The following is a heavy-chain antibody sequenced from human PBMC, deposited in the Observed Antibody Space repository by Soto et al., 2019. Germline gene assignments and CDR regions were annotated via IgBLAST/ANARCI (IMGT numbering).Heavy chain of an antibody. D-gene: IGHD1-26*01. CDR2: ISYDGSNK. J-gene: IGHJ4*02. CDR3: WSGSYFDNFDY. CDR1: GFTFSSYG. V-gene: IGHV3-30*03. Sequence: SLRLSCAASGFTFSSYGMHWVRQAPGKGLEWVAVISYDGSNKYYADSVKGRFTISRDNSKNTLYLQMSSLRAEDTAVYYCWSGSYFDNFDYWGQGTLVTVSS.